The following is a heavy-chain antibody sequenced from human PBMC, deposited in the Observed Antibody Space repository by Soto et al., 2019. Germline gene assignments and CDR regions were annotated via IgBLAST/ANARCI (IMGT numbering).Heavy chain of an antibody. D-gene: IGHD2-8*01. CDR2: IYHSGST. Sequence: QVQLQDSGPGLVKPSGTLSLTCAVSGGAISSNNWWRWVRQPPGKGLEWIGEIYHSGSTNYNPSLTSLVTISVDKSKTQFALKLSSVTDADTAVYYCARGGIYGTNGVCYYNYWGQETLDVVSS. CDR1: GGAISSNNW. J-gene: IGHJ4*02. CDR3: ARGGIYGTNGVCYYNY. V-gene: IGHV4-4*02.